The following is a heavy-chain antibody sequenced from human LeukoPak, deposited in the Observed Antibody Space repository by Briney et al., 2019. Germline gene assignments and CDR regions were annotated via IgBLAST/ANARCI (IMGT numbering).Heavy chain of an antibody. V-gene: IGHV3-30-3*01. D-gene: IGHD6-25*01. CDR2: ISYDGSNK. Sequence: GGSLRLSCAASGFTFSSYAMHWVRQAPGKGLEWVAVISYDGSNKYYADSVKGRFTISRDNAKNSLYLQMNSLRAEDTALYYCAKDIRLYYYYGMDVWGQGTTVTVSS. CDR3: AKDIRLYYYYGMDV. J-gene: IGHJ6*02. CDR1: GFTFSSYA.